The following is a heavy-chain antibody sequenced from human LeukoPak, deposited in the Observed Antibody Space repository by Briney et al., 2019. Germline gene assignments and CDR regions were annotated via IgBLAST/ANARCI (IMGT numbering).Heavy chain of an antibody. V-gene: IGHV7-4-1*02. CDR1: GYTFTRYA. J-gene: IGHJ4*02. CDR2: INTNTGNP. CDR3: AIEAYGSGSYHFDY. Sequence: GSVNDSCKASGYTFTRYAMNGVRQAPGQGREWMGWINTNTGNPMYAQGFTGRFVLSLATSVSTAYLQISSLEAEDTAIYSCAIEAYGSGSYHFDYWGQGTLVTASS. D-gene: IGHD3-10*01.